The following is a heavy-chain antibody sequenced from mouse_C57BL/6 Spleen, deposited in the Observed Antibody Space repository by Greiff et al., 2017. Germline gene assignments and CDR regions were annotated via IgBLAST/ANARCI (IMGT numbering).Heavy chain of an antibody. V-gene: IGHV10-1*01. J-gene: IGHJ4*01. Sequence: EVQLVESGGGLVQPKGSLKLSCAASGFSFNTYAMNWVRQAPGKGLEWVARIRSKSNNYATYYADSVKDRITISRDDSESMLYLQMNNLKTEDTAMYYCVRGGGAMDYWGQGTSVTVSS. CDR3: VRGGGAMDY. CDR1: GFSFNTYA. CDR2: IRSKSNNYAT.